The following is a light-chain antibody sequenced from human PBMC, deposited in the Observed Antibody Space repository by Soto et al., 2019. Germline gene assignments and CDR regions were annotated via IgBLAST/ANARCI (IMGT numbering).Light chain of an antibody. V-gene: IGLV2-14*01. CDR3: SSYTSSSPVL. J-gene: IGLJ2*01. CDR2: DVS. Sequence: QSALTQPASVSASPGQSITISCTGSSSDVGGYNSVSWYQQHPGRAPKLMIYDVSNRPSGVSNRFSGSKSGNTASLTISGLQAEDEADYYCSSYTSSSPVLFGGGTKLTVL. CDR1: SSDVGGYNS.